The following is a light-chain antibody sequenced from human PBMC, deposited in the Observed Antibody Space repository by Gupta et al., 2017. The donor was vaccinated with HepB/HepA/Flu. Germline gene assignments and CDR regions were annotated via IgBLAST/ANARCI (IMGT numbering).Light chain of an antibody. V-gene: IGLV8-61*01. CDR1: SGSVSTSYY. CDR2: NTN. J-gene: IGLJ3*02. CDR3: VLYMGSNIWV. Sequence: QTVLTQGPSFSVSPGGTVTLTCGLSSGSVSTSYYPSWYQQTPGQAPRTLIYNTNVRSSGVPDRFSGSILGNKAALTITGAQADDESDYYCVLYMGSNIWVFGGGTKVTVL.